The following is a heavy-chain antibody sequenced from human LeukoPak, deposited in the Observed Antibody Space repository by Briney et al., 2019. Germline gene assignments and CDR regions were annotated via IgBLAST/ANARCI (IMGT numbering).Heavy chain of an antibody. CDR2: IYYTGST. Sequence: ASETLSLTCTVSGGSISSYYWSWIRQPPGKGLEWIGYIYYTGSTYCNPSLKSRVTISVDTSKNQFSLKLSSVTAADTAVYYCARDSRDSSGYLGFDYWGQGTLVTVSS. J-gene: IGHJ4*02. CDR3: ARDSRDSSGYLGFDY. CDR1: GGSISSYY. D-gene: IGHD3-22*01. V-gene: IGHV4-59*12.